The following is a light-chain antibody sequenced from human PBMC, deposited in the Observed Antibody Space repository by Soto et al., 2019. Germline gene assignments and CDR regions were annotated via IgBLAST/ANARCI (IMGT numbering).Light chain of an antibody. V-gene: IGKV3-20*01. J-gene: IGKJ2*01. Sequence: PVERATLSCRASRSFASSYLAWYQHKPGQAPRLLIYAASIRATGVPDRFSGSGSGTDFTLTISRLEPEDAAVYYCHQYGASPPYTFGQGTKVEIK. CDR1: RSFASSY. CDR3: HQYGASPPYT. CDR2: AAS.